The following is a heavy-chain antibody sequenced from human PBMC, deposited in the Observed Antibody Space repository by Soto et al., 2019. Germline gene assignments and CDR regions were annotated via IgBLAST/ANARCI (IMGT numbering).Heavy chain of an antibody. CDR1: GFTSHNFA. V-gene: IGHV3-30-3*01. CDR3: ARDPIQIPVGYFDY. CDR2: MSFDGSSK. D-gene: IGHD2-15*01. J-gene: IGHJ4*02. Sequence: QVQLVESGGGVVQTGRSLRLSCAASGFTSHNFAIHWVRQAPGKGLQWVAVMSFDGSSKYYADSVKGRFTISRDNSKNMWYLQMNSLSPEDTAVYYCARDPIQIPVGYFDYCGRGTPVTISS.